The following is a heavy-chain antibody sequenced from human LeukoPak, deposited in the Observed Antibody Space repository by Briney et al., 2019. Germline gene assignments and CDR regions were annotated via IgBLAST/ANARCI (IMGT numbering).Heavy chain of an antibody. Sequence: ASVKVSYKASGYTFTSYYMHWVRQAPGQGLEWMGIINPSGGSTSYAQKFQGRVTMTRDTSTSTVYMELSSLRSEDTAVYYCARAVVPAAMQGAVYYYYGMDVWGKGTTVTVSS. CDR2: INPSGGST. J-gene: IGHJ6*04. D-gene: IGHD2-2*01. CDR3: ARAVVPAAMQGAVYYYYGMDV. V-gene: IGHV1-46*01. CDR1: GYTFTSYY.